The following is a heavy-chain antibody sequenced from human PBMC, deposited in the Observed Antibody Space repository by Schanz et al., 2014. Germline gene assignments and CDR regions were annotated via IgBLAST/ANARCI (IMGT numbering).Heavy chain of an antibody. CDR1: GLNFDYYG. Sequence: QVQLVESGGGVVQPGRSLRLSCATSGLNFDYYGMNWVRQAPGKGLEWVANIGYDGSEKYYVDSVKGRFTISRDNSKDTLYLQMSGLTPEDTAVYYCARDSGSHYLVDYWGQGTLVTVSS. D-gene: IGHD1-26*01. CDR3: ARDSGSHYLVDY. CDR2: IGYDGSEK. V-gene: IGHV3-33*01. J-gene: IGHJ4*02.